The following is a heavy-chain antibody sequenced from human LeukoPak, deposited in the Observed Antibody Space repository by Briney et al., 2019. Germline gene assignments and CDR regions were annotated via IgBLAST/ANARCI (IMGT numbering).Heavy chain of an antibody. V-gene: IGHV3-23*01. Sequence: GGSLRLSCAASGFTFSNYDMSWVRQAPGKGPEWVSGISRSGGSTYYADSVRGRFTISRDNSKNTLYLQMNSLRAEDTAIYYCATLLQGDGMDVWGKGTTVTVSS. CDR1: GFTFSNYD. J-gene: IGHJ6*04. CDR2: ISRSGGST. CDR3: ATLLQGDGMDV. D-gene: IGHD4-11*01.